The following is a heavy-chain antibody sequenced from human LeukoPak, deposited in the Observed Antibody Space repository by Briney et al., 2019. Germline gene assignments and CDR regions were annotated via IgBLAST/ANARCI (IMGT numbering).Heavy chain of an antibody. J-gene: IGHJ5*02. CDR3: ARGHPKITGNSWFDP. V-gene: IGHV4-34*01. CDR2: INHSGST. CDR1: GGSFSGYY. D-gene: IGHD1-1*01. Sequence: SETLSLTCAVYGGSFSGYYWSWIRQPPGKGLEWIGEINHSGSTNYNPSLKSRVTISVDTSKNQFSLKLTSVTATDTAVYYCARGHPKITGNSWFDPWGQGTLVTVSS.